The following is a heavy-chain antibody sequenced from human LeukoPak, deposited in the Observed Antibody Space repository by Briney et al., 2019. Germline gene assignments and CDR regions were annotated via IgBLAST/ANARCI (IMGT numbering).Heavy chain of an antibody. J-gene: IGHJ3*02. V-gene: IGHV3-9*01. CDR1: GFTFDDYA. Sequence: PGRSLRLSCAASGFTFDDYAMHWVRQAPGKGLEWVSGISWNSGSIGYADSVKGRFTISRDNAKNSLYLQMNSLRAEDTALYYCAKDMGGSGTQGAFDIWGQGTMVTVSS. CDR2: ISWNSGSI. CDR3: AKDMGGSGTQGAFDI. D-gene: IGHD3-10*01.